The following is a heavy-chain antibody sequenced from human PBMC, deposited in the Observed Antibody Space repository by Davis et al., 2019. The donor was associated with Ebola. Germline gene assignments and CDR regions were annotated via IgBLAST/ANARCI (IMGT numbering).Heavy chain of an antibody. V-gene: IGHV3-73*01. Sequence: GESLKISCAASGFTFSGSAMHWVRQASGKGLEWVGRIRSKAKSYATAYAASVKGRFTISRDDSKNTAYLQMNSLKTEDTAVYYCTSSSSYGYDYWGQGTLVTVSS. CDR2: IRSKAKSYAT. D-gene: IGHD6-13*01. CDR3: TSSSSYGYDY. J-gene: IGHJ4*02. CDR1: GFTFSGSA.